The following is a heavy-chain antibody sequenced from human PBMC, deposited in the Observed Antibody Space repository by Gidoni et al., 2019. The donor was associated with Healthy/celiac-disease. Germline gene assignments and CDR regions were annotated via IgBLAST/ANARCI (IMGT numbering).Heavy chain of an antibody. CDR1: GVTFSSYA. CDR3: AKDWGPYSSGWSTVLGYGGCFDY. V-gene: IGHV3-23*04. J-gene: IGHJ4*02. CDR2: IRGSGGST. Sequence: EVQLVESGGGLVQPGGSLRLSCAASGVTFSSYAMSWVRQAPGKGLGWVSAIRGSGGSTDYADSVKGRFTSSRDNSKNTLYLQMNSLRAEDTAVYYCAKDWGPYSSGWSTVLGYGGCFDYWGQGTLVTVSS. D-gene: IGHD6-19*01.